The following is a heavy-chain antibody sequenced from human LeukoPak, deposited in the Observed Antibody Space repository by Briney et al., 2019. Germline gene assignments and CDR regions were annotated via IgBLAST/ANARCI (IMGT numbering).Heavy chain of an antibody. V-gene: IGHV1-8*02. Sequence: EASVKVSCKASGGTFSSYAISWVRQATGQGLEWMGWMNPNSGNTGYAQKFQGRVTMTRDTSTSTAYMELNSLRSEDTAVYYCARADSSGYFGGLVDYWGQGTLVTVSS. CDR2: MNPNSGNT. J-gene: IGHJ4*02. D-gene: IGHD3-22*01. CDR1: GGTFSSYA. CDR3: ARADSSGYFGGLVDY.